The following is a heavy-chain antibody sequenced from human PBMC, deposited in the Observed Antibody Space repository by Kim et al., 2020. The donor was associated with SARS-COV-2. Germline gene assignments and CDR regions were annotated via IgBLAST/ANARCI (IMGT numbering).Heavy chain of an antibody. D-gene: IGHD1-7*01. J-gene: IGHJ5*02. V-gene: IGHV1-69*04. CDR3: ATAKLELLKSYNWFDP. Sequence: SVKVSCKASGGTFSSYAISWVRQAPGQGLEWMGRIIPILGIANYAQKFQGRVTITADKSTSTAYMELSSLRSEDTAVYYCATAKLELLKSYNWFDPWGQGTLVTVSS. CDR2: IIPILGIA. CDR1: GGTFSSYA.